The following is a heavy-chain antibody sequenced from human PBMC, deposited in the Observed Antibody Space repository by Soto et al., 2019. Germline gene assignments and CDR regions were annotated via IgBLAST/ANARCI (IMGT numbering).Heavy chain of an antibody. Sequence: GGSLRLSCAASGFIFQDYAMSWVRQAPGKGLEWVSAISGSGGSTYYADSVKGRFTISRDNSKNTLYLQMNSLRAEDTAVYYCAKDSYDSSGYYYFFDYWGQGTLVTVSS. CDR3: AKDSYDSSGYYYFFDY. CDR2: ISGSGGST. CDR1: GFIFQDYA. D-gene: IGHD3-22*01. J-gene: IGHJ4*02. V-gene: IGHV3-23*01.